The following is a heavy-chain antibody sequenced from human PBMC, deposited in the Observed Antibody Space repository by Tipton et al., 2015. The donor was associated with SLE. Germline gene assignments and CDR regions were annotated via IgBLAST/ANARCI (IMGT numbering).Heavy chain of an antibody. V-gene: IGHV3-48*01. CDR3: ARQASLFTIFGDALGAFDI. Sequence: SLRLSCAASGFTFSSYSMNWVRQAPGKGLEWVSYISSSSSTIYYADSVKGRFTISRDNAKNSLYLQMNSLRAEDTAVYYCARQASLFTIFGDALGAFDIWGQGTMVTVSS. J-gene: IGHJ3*02. D-gene: IGHD3-3*01. CDR1: GFTFSSYS. CDR2: ISSSSSTI.